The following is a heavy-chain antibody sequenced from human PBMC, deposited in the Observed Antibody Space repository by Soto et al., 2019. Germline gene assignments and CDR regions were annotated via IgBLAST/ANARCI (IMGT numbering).Heavy chain of an antibody. CDR1: GGSFSGYY. J-gene: IGHJ6*02. V-gene: IGHV4-34*01. CDR3: ARFISPTRANHTDYSDSSGYPRAAGMDV. D-gene: IGHD3-22*01. CDR2: INHSGST. Sequence: PSETLSLTCAVYGGSFSGYYWSWIRQPPGKGLEWIGEINHSGSTNYNPSLKSRVTISVDTSKNQFSLKLSSVTAADTAVYYCARFISPTRANHTDYSDSSGYPRAAGMDVWGQGTTVTVSS.